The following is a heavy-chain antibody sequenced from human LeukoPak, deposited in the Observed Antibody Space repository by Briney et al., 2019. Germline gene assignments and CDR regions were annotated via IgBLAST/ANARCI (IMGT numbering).Heavy chain of an antibody. V-gene: IGHV1-2*02. Sequence: ASVKVSCKASGYTFTSLDINWVRQATGQGLEWMGWINPNSGGTNYAQKFQGRVTMTRDTSISTAYMELSRLRSDDTAVYYCARSPREGNNWNVNHWGQGTLVTVSS. CDR1: GYTFTSLD. CDR2: INPNSGGT. CDR3: ARSPREGNNWNVNH. J-gene: IGHJ4*02. D-gene: IGHD1-20*01.